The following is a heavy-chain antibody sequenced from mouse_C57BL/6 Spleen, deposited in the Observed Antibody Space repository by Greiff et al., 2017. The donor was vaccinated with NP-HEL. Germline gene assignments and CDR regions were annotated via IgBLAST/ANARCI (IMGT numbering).Heavy chain of an antibody. V-gene: IGHV1-53*01. Sequence: VQLQQPGTELVKPGASVKLSCKASGYTFTSYWMPWVKQRPGQGLEWIGDINPSNGGTNYNEKFKSKATLTVDKSSSTAYMQLSSLTSEDAAVYYCARSYDGYYGYFDVWGTGTTVTVSS. CDR2: INPSNGGT. CDR3: ARSYDGYYGYFDV. CDR1: GYTFTSYW. J-gene: IGHJ1*03. D-gene: IGHD2-3*01.